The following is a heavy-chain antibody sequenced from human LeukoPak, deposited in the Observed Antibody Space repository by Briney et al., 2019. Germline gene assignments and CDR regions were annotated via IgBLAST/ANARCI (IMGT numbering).Heavy chain of an antibody. D-gene: IGHD2-21*02. CDR1: GGSISSGGYS. V-gene: IGHV4-30-2*01. CDR3: ARDRAYCGGDCSHGMDV. Sequence: SETLSLTCAVSGGSISSGGYSWSWIRQPPGKGLEWIGYIYHSGSTYYNPSLKSRVTISVDRSKDQFSLKLSSVTAAATAVYYCARDRAYCGGDCSHGMDVWGQGTTVTVSS. J-gene: IGHJ6*02. CDR2: IYHSGST.